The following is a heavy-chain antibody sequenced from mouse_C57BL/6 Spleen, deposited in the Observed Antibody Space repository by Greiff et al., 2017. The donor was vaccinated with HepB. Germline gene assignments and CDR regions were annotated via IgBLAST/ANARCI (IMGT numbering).Heavy chain of an antibody. D-gene: IGHD1-1*02. Sequence: QVQLQQPGAELVKPGASVKLSCKASGYTFTSYWMQWVKQRPGQGLEWIGEIDPSDSYTNYNQKFKGKATLTVDTSSSTAYMQLSSLTSEDSAVYYCARYFTGDFDYWGQGTTLTVSS. CDR3: ARYFTGDFDY. V-gene: IGHV1-50*01. CDR2: IDPSDSYT. CDR1: GYTFTSYW. J-gene: IGHJ2*01.